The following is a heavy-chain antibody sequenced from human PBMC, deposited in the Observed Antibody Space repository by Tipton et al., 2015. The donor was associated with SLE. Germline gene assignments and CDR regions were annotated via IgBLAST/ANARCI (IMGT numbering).Heavy chain of an antibody. CDR3: AKGRLRFLEWPHSMDV. J-gene: IGHJ6*02. CDR1: GFTFSSYG. D-gene: IGHD3-3*01. CDR2: IRYDGSNK. V-gene: IGHV3-30*02. Sequence: SLRLSCAASGFTFSSYGMHWVRQAPGKGLEWVAFIRYDGSNKYYADSVKGRFTISRDNSKNTLYLQMNSLRAEDTAVYYCAKGRLRFLEWPHSMDVWGQGTTVTVSS.